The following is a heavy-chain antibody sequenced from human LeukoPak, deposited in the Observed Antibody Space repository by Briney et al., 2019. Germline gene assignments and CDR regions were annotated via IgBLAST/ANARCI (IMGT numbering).Heavy chain of an antibody. CDR2: SVGGGDT. CDR1: GFTASSNY. D-gene: IGHD1-1*01. J-gene: IGHJ4*02. CDR3: AKLNLGEMAYFDS. Sequence: YPGGSLRLSCAASGFTASSNYMSWVRQAPGKGLEWVSSISVGGGDTFTADSVKGRFTITRENSKNTLYLQMMGLRVEDTAIYYCAKLNLGEMAYFDSWGQGILVTVSS. V-gene: IGHV3-53*01.